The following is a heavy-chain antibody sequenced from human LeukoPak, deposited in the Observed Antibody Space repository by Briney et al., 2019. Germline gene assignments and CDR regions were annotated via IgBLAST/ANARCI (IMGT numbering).Heavy chain of an antibody. CDR3: AKASWVSSTDAVR. V-gene: IGHV3-23*01. D-gene: IGHD3-16*01. CDR2: IRGNGET. J-gene: IGHJ4*02. Sequence: PGGALRVSRAASRLSLSSFAISWVRPGPAGGREWVSRIRGNGETFYTDPVPGRFTLSSESTRNTVYFQLNNLRVEDTAMYDCAKASWVSSTDAVRWGQGTLVTVSS. CDR1: RLSLSSFA.